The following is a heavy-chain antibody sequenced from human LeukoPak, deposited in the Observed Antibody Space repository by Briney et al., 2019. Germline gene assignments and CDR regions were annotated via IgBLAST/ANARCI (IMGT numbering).Heavy chain of an antibody. Sequence: GASVKVSCKASGYTFTSYGISWVRQAPGQGLEWMGWISAYNGNTNYAQKLQGRVTMTTDTSTSTAYMELRSLRSDDTAVYYCARAPGEAEYSGSDFDYWGQGTLVTVSS. CDR2: ISAYNGNT. CDR1: GYTFTSYG. CDR3: ARAPGEAEYSGSDFDY. J-gene: IGHJ4*02. D-gene: IGHD1-26*01. V-gene: IGHV1-18*01.